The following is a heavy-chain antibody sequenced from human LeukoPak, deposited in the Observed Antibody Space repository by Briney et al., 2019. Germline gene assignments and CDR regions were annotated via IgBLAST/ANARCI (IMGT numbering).Heavy chain of an antibody. CDR3: ARTPAYCGGDCWYSDY. J-gene: IGHJ4*02. CDR2: IYHSGST. V-gene: IGHV4-38-2*02. CDR1: GYSISSGDY. D-gene: IGHD2-21*02. Sequence: SETLSLTCTVSGYSISSGDYWGWIRQPPGKGLEGIGSIYHSGSTYYNPSLRSRVTISVDTSKSQFSLKLSSVTAADTAVYYCARTPAYCGGDCWYSDYWGQGTLVTVSA.